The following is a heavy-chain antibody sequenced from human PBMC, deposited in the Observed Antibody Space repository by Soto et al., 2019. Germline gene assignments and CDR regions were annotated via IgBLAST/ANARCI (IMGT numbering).Heavy chain of an antibody. V-gene: IGHV3-30*18. D-gene: IGHD3-3*01. Sequence: PGGSLRLSCAASGFTFSSYGMHWVRQAPGKGLEWVAVISYDGSNKYYADSVKGRFTISRDNSKNTLYLQMNSLRAEDTAVYYCAKDLRLYDFWGLGSNGMDVWGQGTTVTVSS. J-gene: IGHJ6*02. CDR1: GFTFSSYG. CDR2: ISYDGSNK. CDR3: AKDLRLYDFWGLGSNGMDV.